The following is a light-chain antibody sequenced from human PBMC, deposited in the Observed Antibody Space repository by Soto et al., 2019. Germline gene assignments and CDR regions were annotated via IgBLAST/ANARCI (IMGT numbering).Light chain of an antibody. CDR3: QQYGTSLWT. V-gene: IGKV3-20*01. CDR2: GAS. J-gene: IGKJ1*01. CDR1: QSISRY. Sequence: EIVMSQSPATLSVSPWEIATLSCRASQSISRYLAWYQQKPGQGPRLLIYGASSRATGTPDRFSGSGSGTDFTLTISRVEPEDFALYYCQQYGTSLWTFGQGTKVDIK.